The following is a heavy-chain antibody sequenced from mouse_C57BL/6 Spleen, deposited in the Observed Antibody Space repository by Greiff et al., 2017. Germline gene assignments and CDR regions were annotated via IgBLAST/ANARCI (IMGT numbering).Heavy chain of an antibody. CDR2: INPNNGGT. D-gene: IGHD2-4*01. Sequence: EVKLVESGPELVKPGASVKMSCKASGYTFTDYNMHWVKQSHGKSLEWIGYINPNNGGTSYNQKFKGKATLTVNKSSSTAYMELRSLTSEDSAVYYCARKDYDYEGFAYWGQGTLVTVSA. CDR1: GYTFTDYN. J-gene: IGHJ3*01. CDR3: ARKDYDYEGFAY. V-gene: IGHV1-22*01.